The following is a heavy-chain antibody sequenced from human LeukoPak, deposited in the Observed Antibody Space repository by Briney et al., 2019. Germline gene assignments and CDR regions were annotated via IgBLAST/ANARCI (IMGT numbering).Heavy chain of an antibody. J-gene: IGHJ4*02. CDR2: IYYSGST. Sequence: SETLSLTCTVSGGSISSSSYYWGWIRQPPGKGLGGIGSIYYSGSTYYNPSLKSRVTISVDTSKNQFSLKLSSVTAADTAVYYCASVDNRWLALDYRGQGTLVTVSS. CDR3: ASVDNRWLALDY. V-gene: IGHV4-39*07. D-gene: IGHD3-22*01. CDR1: GGSISSSSYY.